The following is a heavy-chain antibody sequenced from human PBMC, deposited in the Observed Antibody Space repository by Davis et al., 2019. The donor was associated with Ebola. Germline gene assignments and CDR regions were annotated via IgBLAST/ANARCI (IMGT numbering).Heavy chain of an antibody. CDR3: ARVYSSIVVYYYGMDV. D-gene: IGHD6-13*01. J-gene: IGHJ6*02. Sequence: ASVKVSCKASGYTFTSYYMHWVRQAPGQGLEWMGWISAYNGNTNYAQKLQGRVTMTTDTSTSTAYMELRSLRSDDTAVYYCARVYSSIVVYYYGMDVWGQGTTVTVSS. CDR2: ISAYNGNT. V-gene: IGHV1-18*04. CDR1: GYTFTSYY.